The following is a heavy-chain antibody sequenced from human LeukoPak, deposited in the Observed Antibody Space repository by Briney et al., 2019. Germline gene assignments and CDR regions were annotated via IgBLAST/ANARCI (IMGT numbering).Heavy chain of an antibody. CDR1: GGSISSYY. CDR2: IYYSGST. V-gene: IGHV4-59*08. J-gene: IGHJ4*02. D-gene: IGHD3-3*01. CDR3: ARHREEWSDLDY. Sequence: SETLSLTCTVSGGSISSYYWSWIRQPPGKGLEWIGYIYYSGSTNYNPSLKSRVTISVDTSKNQFSLKLSSVTAADTAVYYCARHREEWSDLDYWGQGTLVTVSS.